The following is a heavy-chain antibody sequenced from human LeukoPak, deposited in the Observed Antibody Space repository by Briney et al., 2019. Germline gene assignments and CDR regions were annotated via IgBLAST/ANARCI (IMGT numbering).Heavy chain of an antibody. D-gene: IGHD3-3*01. V-gene: IGHV4-39*02. Sequence: PSETLSLTCTVSGGSISSSSYYWGWIRQPPGKGLEWIGSIYYSGSTYYNPSLKSRVTISVDTSKNQFSLKLSPVTAADTAVYYCARDSDYDFWSGYRSYWYFDLWGRGTLVTVSS. CDR3: ARDSDYDFWSGYRSYWYFDL. J-gene: IGHJ2*01. CDR2: IYYSGST. CDR1: GGSISSSSYY.